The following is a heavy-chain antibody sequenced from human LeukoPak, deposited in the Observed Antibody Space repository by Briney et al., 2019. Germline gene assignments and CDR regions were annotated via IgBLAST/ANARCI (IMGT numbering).Heavy chain of an antibody. CDR2: IYSSGST. J-gene: IGHJ5*01. CDR1: GGSISSYY. Sequence: SETLSLTCTVSGGSISSYYWSWIRQPAGRGLEWIGRIYSSGSTNYNPSLQSRVTISVDTSKNQFSLNLSSVTAADTAVYYCTRRGDSWGQGTLVTVSS. V-gene: IGHV4-4*07. CDR3: TRRGDS.